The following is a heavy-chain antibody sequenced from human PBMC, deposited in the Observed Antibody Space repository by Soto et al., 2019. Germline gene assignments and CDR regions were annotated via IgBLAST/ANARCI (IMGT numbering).Heavy chain of an antibody. CDR1: GFTFKNYA. CDR2: ISGIGDGT. D-gene: IGHD2-8*01. CDR3: ANDLRHGVYWSGPLEN. V-gene: IGHV3-23*01. J-gene: IGHJ4*02. Sequence: EVQLLESGGDLVQPGGSLRLSCAAPGFTFKNYAMYWVRQAPGKALEWVSGISGIGDGTYYADSVKGRFTISRDNSKNTLYLQMSSLRDEDTAVYYCANDLRHGVYWSGPLENWGQGTLVSVSS.